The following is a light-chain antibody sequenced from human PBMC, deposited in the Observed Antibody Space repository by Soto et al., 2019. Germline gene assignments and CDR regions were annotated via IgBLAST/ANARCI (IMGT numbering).Light chain of an antibody. J-gene: IGKJ2*01. Sequence: EIVMTQSPATLSVSPGERATLSCRASQSVSSNLAWYQHKPGQAPRLLIYGASTRATGIPARFSASGSGTEFSHTISSLQSEEFAVYYCQQYNNWPPKQYTFGQGTKLEIK. CDR2: GAS. CDR1: QSVSSN. V-gene: IGKV3-15*01. CDR3: QQYNNWPPKQYT.